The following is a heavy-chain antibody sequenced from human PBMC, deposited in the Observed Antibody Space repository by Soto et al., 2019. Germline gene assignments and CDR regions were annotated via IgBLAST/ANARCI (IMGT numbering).Heavy chain of an antibody. V-gene: IGHV3-7*01. CDR2: IKQDGSEK. Sequence: LRLSCAASGFTFSSYWMSWVRQAPGKGLEWVANIKQDGSEKYYVDSVKGRFTISRDNAKNSLYLQMNSLRAEDTAVYYCASDNGVCCSFDYWGQGTLVTVSS. CDR3: ASDNGVCCSFDY. D-gene: IGHD2-8*01. CDR1: GFTFSSYW. J-gene: IGHJ4*02.